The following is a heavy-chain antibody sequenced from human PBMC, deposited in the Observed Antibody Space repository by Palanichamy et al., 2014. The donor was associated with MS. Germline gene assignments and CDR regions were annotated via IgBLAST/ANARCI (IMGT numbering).Heavy chain of an antibody. J-gene: IGHJ3*02. CDR1: GFTFSSYA. V-gene: IGHV3-30*04. CDR3: AREDSGSYGVRFDI. Sequence: QVQLVESGGGVVQPGRSLRLSCAASGFTFSSYAMHWVRQAPGKGLEWVAVISYDGSNKYYADSVKGRFTISRDNSKNTLYLQMNSLRAEDTAVYYCAREDSGSYGVRFDIRGQGTMVTVSS. CDR2: ISYDGSNK. D-gene: IGHD1-26*01.